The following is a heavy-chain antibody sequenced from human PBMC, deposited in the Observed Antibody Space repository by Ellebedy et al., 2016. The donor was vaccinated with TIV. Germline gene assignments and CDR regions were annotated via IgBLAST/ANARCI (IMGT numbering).Heavy chain of an antibody. V-gene: IGHV4-39*01. CDR2: VYYSGSP. J-gene: IGHJ4*02. D-gene: IGHD2-21*02. CDR3: ARTDPWQPIDD. CDR1: GGSISRSSYY. Sequence: MPSETLSLTCTVSGGSISRSSYYWGWIRQPPGKGLEYIGSVYYSGSPYYNPSFKSRVTLSADTSKNQFSLNLRTVTAADTAVYYCARTDPWQPIDDWGQGILVSVSS.